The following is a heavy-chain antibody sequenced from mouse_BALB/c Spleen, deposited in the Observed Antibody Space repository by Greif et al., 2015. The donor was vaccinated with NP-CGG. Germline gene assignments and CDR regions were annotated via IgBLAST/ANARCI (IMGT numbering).Heavy chain of an antibody. CDR3: SRSYYGNYYYAMDY. CDR1: GYTFTSYW. Sequence: QVQLQQSGAELVKPGASVKMSCKASGYTFTSYWINWVKQRPGQGLEWIGDIYPGRGITNYNEKFKSKATLTLDTSSSTAYMQLSSLTSEDSAVYYCSRSYYGNYYYAMDYWGQGTSVTVSS. CDR2: IYPGRGIT. V-gene: IGHV1-55*01. J-gene: IGHJ4*01. D-gene: IGHD2-10*01.